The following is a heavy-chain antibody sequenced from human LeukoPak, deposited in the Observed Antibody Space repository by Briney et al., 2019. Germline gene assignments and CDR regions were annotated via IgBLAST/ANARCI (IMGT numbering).Heavy chain of an antibody. Sequence: SETLSLTCAVSGGSISSSNWWSRVRQPPGKGLEWIGEIYHSGSTNYNPSLKSRVTISVDKSKNQFSLKLSSVTAADTAVYYCARSSGWYLYYFDYWGQGTLVTVSS. CDR1: GGSISSSNW. D-gene: IGHD6-19*01. CDR2: IYHSGST. CDR3: ARSSGWYLYYFDY. J-gene: IGHJ4*02. V-gene: IGHV4-4*02.